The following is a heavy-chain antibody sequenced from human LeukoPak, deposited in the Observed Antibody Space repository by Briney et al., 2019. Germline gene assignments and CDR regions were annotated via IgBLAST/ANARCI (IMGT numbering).Heavy chain of an antibody. CDR2: ISGSGGST. CDR1: GFTFSSYG. V-gene: IGHV3-23*01. D-gene: IGHD3-22*01. Sequence: GGTQRLSCAASGFTFSSYGMSWVRQAPGKGLEWVSAISGSGGSTYYADSVKGRFTISRDNSKNTLYLQMNSLRAEDTAVYYCYYDSSGYYPTGYWGQGTLVTVSS. CDR3: YYDSSGYYPTGY. J-gene: IGHJ4*02.